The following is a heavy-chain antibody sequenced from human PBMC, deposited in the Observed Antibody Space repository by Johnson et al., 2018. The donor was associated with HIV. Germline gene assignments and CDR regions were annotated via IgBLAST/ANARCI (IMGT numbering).Heavy chain of an antibody. CDR3: ARDLPGDYYDSSGYPRRHDAFDI. Sequence: VQLVESGGGLVQPGGSLRLSCAASGFTFSSYDMHWVRQATGKGLEWVSSIGTAGSTYYADSVKGRFTISRDNTKNTLYLQMNSLRAEDTAVYYCARDLPGDYYDSSGYPRRHDAFDIWGQGTMVTVSS. CDR1: GFTFSSYD. CDR2: IGTAGST. J-gene: IGHJ3*02. V-gene: IGHV3-13*01. D-gene: IGHD3-22*01.